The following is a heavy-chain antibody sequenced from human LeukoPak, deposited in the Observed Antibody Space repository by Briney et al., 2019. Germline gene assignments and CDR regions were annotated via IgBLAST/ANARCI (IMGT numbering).Heavy chain of an antibody. CDR1: GFTFNSYW. V-gene: IGHV3-7*01. J-gene: IGHJ4*02. Sequence: PGGSLRLSCVASGFTFNSYWMSWVRQAPGKGLEWVANIKQDGNEKYYVDSVKGRFTISRDNAKKSLYLQMNSLRAEDTAVYYCARGGGYASDYWGQGTLVTVSS. CDR2: IKQDGNEK. D-gene: IGHD5-12*01. CDR3: ARGGGYASDY.